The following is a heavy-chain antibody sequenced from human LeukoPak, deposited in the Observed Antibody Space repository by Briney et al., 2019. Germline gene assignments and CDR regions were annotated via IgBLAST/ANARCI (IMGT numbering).Heavy chain of an antibody. CDR1: GFTFSSYG. CDR2: ISYDGSNK. CDR3: AKDHRVVGAHGDAFDI. J-gene: IGHJ3*02. Sequence: GGSLRLSCAASGFTFSSYGMHWVRQAPGKGLEWVAVISYDGSNKYYADSVKGRFTISRDNSKNTLYLQMNSLRAEDTAVYYCAKDHRVVGAHGDAFDIWGQGTMVTVSS. D-gene: IGHD1-26*01. V-gene: IGHV3-30*18.